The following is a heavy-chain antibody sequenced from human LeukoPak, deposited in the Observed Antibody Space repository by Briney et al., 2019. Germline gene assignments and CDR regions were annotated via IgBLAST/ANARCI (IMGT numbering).Heavy chain of an antibody. J-gene: IGHJ4*02. CDR1: GFTVSSNY. V-gene: IGHV3-53*01. D-gene: IGHD2-15*01. CDR2: ICSGGST. CDR3: ARDPGDCSGGSCYGDY. Sequence: GGSLRLSCAASGFTVSSNYMSWVRQAPGKGLEWVSVICSGGSTYYADSVKGRFTISRDNSKNTLYLQMNSLRAEDTAVYYCARDPGDCSGGSCYGDYWGQGTLVTVSS.